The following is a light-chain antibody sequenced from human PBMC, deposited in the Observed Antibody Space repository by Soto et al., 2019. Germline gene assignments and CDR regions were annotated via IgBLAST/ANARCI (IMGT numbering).Light chain of an antibody. CDR2: EVS. CDR1: IHYDF. Sequence: QSALTQPASVSGSPGQSITISCTGYIHYDFVSWYQQHPGTAPKLVIYEVSNRPSGTSDRFSGSKSGHTASLTISGLQTEDEAVYYCGSYTSSSNYVFGTGTNVTVL. J-gene: IGLJ1*01. CDR3: GSYTSSSNYV. V-gene: IGLV2-14*01.